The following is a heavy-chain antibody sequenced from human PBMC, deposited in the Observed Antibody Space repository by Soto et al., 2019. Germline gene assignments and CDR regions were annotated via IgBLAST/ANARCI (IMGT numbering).Heavy chain of an antibody. CDR3: VQSRCGGDCLQSYSSHSYYGLDV. V-gene: IGHV2-5*02. CDR1: GFSLSTIGVG. Sequence: QITLKESGPTLVKPTQTLTLTCTFSGFSLSTIGVGVGWIRQPPGKALEWLALIYWDDDKRYSPSLKSRLTVTKDTSKNQVVRTMTNMEPVDTATYYCVQSRCGGDCLQSYSSHSYYGLDVWGQGTTVTVSS. D-gene: IGHD2-21*02. J-gene: IGHJ6*02. CDR2: IYWDDDK.